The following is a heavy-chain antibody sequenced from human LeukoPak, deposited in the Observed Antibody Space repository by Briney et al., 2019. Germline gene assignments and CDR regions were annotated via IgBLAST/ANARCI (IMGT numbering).Heavy chain of an antibody. D-gene: IGHD6-13*01. CDR1: GFTFSSYW. J-gene: IGHJ4*02. V-gene: IGHV3-7*01. CDR2: IKQDGSEK. CDR3: ARALSRRLAAAGTYGTTGDY. Sequence: GGSLRLSCAASGFTFSSYWMSWVRQAPGKGLEWVANIKQDGSEKYYVDSVKGRFTISRDNAKNSLDLQMNSLRAEDTAVYYCARALSRRLAAAGTYGTTGDYWGQGTLVTVSS.